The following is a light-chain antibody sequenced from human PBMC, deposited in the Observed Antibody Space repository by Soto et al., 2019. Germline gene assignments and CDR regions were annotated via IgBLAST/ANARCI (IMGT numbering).Light chain of an antibody. V-gene: IGLV2-14*01. CDR2: DVS. Sequence: QSALTQPASVSGSPGQSITISCTGTGSDVGGYNYVSWYQQHPGKAPKLMIYDVSNRPSGVSNRFSGSKSGNTASLTISGLQAEDEADYYCSSYTITSTVVFGGGTKVTVL. CDR3: SSYTITSTVV. J-gene: IGLJ2*01. CDR1: GSDVGGYNY.